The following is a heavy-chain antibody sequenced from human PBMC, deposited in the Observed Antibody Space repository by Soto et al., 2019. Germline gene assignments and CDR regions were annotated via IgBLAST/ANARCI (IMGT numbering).Heavy chain of an antibody. Sequence: LXLSCAASGFTFGGSAMHWVRQASGKGLEWVGHIRSKTNSYATAYAESMKGRFTISRDDSMNTAYLQMNSLKTEDTAVYFCTRQTDAVQWLVVPTDYNFDYWGQGSLVTVSS. J-gene: IGHJ4*02. CDR2: IRSKTNSYAT. D-gene: IGHD6-19*01. V-gene: IGHV3-73*01. CDR1: GFTFGGSA. CDR3: TRQTDAVQWLVVPTDYNFDY.